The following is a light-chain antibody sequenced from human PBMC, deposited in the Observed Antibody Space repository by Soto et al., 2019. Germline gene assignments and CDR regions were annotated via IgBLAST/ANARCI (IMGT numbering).Light chain of an antibody. J-gene: IGLJ2*01. CDR2: EVN. CDR1: STDVGAYKY. V-gene: IGLV2-14*01. CDR3: SSYTTSSTVV. Sequence: QSALTQPASVSGSPGQSITISCTGTSTDVGAYKYVSWYQQHPGKAPKLMIYEVNNRPSGVSHRFSGSKSANTASLTISGLQAEDEADYYCSSYTTSSTVVFGGGTKLTVL.